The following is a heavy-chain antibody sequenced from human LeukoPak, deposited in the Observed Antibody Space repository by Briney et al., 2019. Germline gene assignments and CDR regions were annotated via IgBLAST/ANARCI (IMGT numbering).Heavy chain of an antibody. J-gene: IGHJ3*02. CDR3: ARDHPLYGSGSGDDAFDI. CDR1: GYTFTSYA. Sequence: ASVNVSCEASGYTFTSYAMNWVRQAPGQGLEWMGWINTNTGNPTYAQGFTGRFVFSLDTSVSTAYLQISSLKAEDTAVSYCARDHPLYGSGSGDDAFDIWGQGTMVTVSS. CDR2: INTNTGNP. D-gene: IGHD3-10*01. V-gene: IGHV7-4-1*02.